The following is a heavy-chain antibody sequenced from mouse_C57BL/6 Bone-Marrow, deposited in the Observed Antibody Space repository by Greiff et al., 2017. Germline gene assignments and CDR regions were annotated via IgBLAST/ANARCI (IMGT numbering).Heavy chain of an antibody. J-gene: IGHJ3*01. CDR1: GFNIKNTY. D-gene: IGHD1-1*01. V-gene: IGHV14-3*01. CDR2: IDPANGNT. CDR3: ARTHYCYGSSPFAY. Sequence: EVKLVESVAELVRPGASVKLSCTASGFNIKNTYMHWVKQRPEQGLEWIGRIDPANGNTKYAPKFQGKATITADTSSNTAYLQLSSLTSEDTAIXYCARTHYCYGSSPFAYWGQGTLVTVSA.